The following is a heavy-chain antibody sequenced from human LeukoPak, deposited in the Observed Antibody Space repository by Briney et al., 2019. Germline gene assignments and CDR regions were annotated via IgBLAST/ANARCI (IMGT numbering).Heavy chain of an antibody. D-gene: IGHD3-9*01. CDR2: ITYDGSNK. CDR1: GFTFSSYA. J-gene: IGHJ4*02. Sequence: GSLRLSCAASGFTFSSYAMHWVRQAPGKGLEWVAVITYDGSNKYYADSVKGRFTISRDNSKNTLYLQMNSLRAEDTAVYYCARDEHDILTGYSPGSDYWGQGTLVTVSS. V-gene: IGHV3-30*04. CDR3: ARDEHDILTGYSPGSDY.